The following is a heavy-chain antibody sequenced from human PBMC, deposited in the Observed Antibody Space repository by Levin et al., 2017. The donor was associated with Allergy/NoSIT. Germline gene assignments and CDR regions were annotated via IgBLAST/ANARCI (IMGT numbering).Heavy chain of an antibody. CDR3: ASSNIAARLWFDP. D-gene: IGHD6-6*01. Sequence: SETLSLTCTVSGGSISSGGYYWSWIRQHPGKGLEWIGYIYYSGSTYYNPSLKSRVTISVDTSKNQFSLKLSSVTAADTAVYYCASSNIAARLWFDPWGQGTLVTVSS. V-gene: IGHV4-31*03. CDR1: GGSISSGGYY. J-gene: IGHJ5*02. CDR2: IYYSGST.